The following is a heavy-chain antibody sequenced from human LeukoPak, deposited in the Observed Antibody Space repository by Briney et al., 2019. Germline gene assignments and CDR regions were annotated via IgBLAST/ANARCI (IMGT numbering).Heavy chain of an antibody. CDR2: ISGSGGST. D-gene: IGHD5-12*01. CDR3: AKDRSDIVATTLDY. CDR1: GFTFDIYA. Sequence: GGSLRLSCSASGFTFDIYAMSWVRQSPGRGLEWVSGISGSGGSTYYADSVKGRFTISRDNSKNTLYLQMNSLRAEDTAVYYCAKDRSDIVATTLDYWGQGTLVTVSS. V-gene: IGHV3-23*01. J-gene: IGHJ4*02.